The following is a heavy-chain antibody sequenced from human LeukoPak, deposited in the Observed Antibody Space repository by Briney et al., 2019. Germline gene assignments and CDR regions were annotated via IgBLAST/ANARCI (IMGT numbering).Heavy chain of an antibody. CDR1: GGSISSSSYY. Sequence: SETLSLTCTVSGGSISSSSYYWGWIRQPPGKGLEWIGSISYSGSTYYNPSLKSRVTISVDTSKNQFSLKLSSVTAADTAVYYCARPLASETPSVWGKGTTVIVSS. V-gene: IGHV4-39*01. CDR3: ARPLASETPSV. CDR2: ISYSGST. D-gene: IGHD2-2*01. J-gene: IGHJ6*04.